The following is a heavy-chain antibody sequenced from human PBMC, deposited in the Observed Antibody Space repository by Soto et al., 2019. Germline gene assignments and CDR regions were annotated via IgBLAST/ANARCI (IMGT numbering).Heavy chain of an antibody. CDR2: INPNSGGT. CDR3: AREKRGYGPRDDAFDI. J-gene: IGHJ3*02. CDR1: GYTLTGYY. Sequence: ASVKVSCKASGYTLTGYYMHWVRQAPGQGLEWMGWINPNSGGTNYAQKFQGWVTMTRDTSISTAYMELSRLRSDDTAVYYCAREKRGYGPRDDAFDIWGQGTMVTVSS. D-gene: IGHD5-18*01. V-gene: IGHV1-2*04.